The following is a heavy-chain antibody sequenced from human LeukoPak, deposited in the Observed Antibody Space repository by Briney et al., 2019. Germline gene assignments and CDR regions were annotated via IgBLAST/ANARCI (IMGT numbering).Heavy chain of an antibody. CDR3: ARRETRGWFDP. D-gene: IGHD1-14*01. CDR1: GFTFSSYW. CDR2: INSDGSSP. J-gene: IGHJ5*02. Sequence: GGSLRLSCAASGFTFSSYWMHWVRQAPGKGLVWVSRINSDGSSPSYADSVKGRFTISRDNSKNTLYLQMNSLRAEDTAVYYCARRETRGWFDPWGQGTLVTVSS. V-gene: IGHV3-74*01.